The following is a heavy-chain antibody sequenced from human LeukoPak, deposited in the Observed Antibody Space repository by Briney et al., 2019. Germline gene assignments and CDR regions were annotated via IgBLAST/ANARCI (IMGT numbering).Heavy chain of an antibody. Sequence: PGRSLRLSCTTSGFTFGDYAMTWVRQAPGKGLEWLGFIRTRAYGATTEYAASVRGRFSISRDDSKNIASPQVNSLNTEDTAVYYCARHMTPTIFGAYYFDYWGQGALVTVSS. CDR2: IRTRAYGATT. D-gene: IGHD3-3*01. CDR1: GFTFGDYA. V-gene: IGHV3-49*04. CDR3: ARHMTPTIFGAYYFDY. J-gene: IGHJ4*02.